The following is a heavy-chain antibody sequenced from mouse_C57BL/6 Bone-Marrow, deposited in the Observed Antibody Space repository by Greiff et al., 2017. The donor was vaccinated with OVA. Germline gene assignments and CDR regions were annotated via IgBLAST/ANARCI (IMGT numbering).Heavy chain of an antibody. J-gene: IGHJ4*01. CDR1: GYTFTSYW. CDR3: ARDYYGPYAMDY. D-gene: IGHD1-2*01. V-gene: IGHV1-50*01. Sequence: QVQLKQPGAELVKPGASVKLSCKASGYTFTSYWMPWVKQRPGQGLEWIGEIDPSDSYTNYNQKFKGKATLTVDTSSSTAYMQLSSLTSEDSAVYYCARDYYGPYAMDYWGQGTSVTVSS. CDR2: IDPSDSYT.